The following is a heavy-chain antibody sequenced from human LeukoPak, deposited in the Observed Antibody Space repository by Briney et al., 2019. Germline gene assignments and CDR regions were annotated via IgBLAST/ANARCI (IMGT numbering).Heavy chain of an antibody. CDR1: GFTFSSYA. V-gene: IGHV3-23*01. D-gene: IGHD4-23*01. Sequence: PGGSLRLSCAASGFTFSSYAMNWVRQAPGKGLEWVSGISYTGDSTFYADSVKGRFTVSRDSSKNTLFLHMNSLRAEDTALYYCAKPPTVDAAFDIWGQGTMVTVSS. CDR3: AKPPTVDAAFDI. J-gene: IGHJ3*02. CDR2: ISYTGDST.